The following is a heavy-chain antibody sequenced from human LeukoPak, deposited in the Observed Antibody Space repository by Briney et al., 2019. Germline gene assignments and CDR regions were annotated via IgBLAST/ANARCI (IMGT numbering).Heavy chain of an antibody. J-gene: IGHJ4*02. V-gene: IGHV3-48*03. Sequence: GGSLRLSCAASGFTFSSYERNWVRQTPGKGLEWISYISSKDSTTYYADSVKGRFTISRDNAKNSLYLQMNSLRAEDTAVYYCLRDKEVPGVVFDYWGQGALVTVSS. CDR1: GFTFSSYE. CDR3: LRDKEVPGVVFDY. D-gene: IGHD7-27*01. CDR2: ISSKDSTT.